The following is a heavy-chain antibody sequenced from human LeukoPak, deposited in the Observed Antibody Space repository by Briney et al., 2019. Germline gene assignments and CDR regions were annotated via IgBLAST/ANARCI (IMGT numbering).Heavy chain of an antibody. CDR3: ARRAGEYSHPYDY. J-gene: IGHJ4*02. V-gene: IGHV3-53*01. CDR1: GFTVSINS. D-gene: IGHD2/OR15-2a*01. Sequence: GGSLRLSCTVSGFTVSINSMSWVRQAPGKGLEWVSFIYSGGNTHYSDSVKGRFTISRDNSKNTLYLQMNSLRAEDTAVYYCARRAGEYSHPYDYWGQGTLVTISS. CDR2: IYSGGNT.